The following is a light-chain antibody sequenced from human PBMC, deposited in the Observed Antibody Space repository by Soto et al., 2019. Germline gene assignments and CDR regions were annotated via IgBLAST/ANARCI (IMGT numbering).Light chain of an antibody. CDR3: QQYGSSLMYT. J-gene: IGKJ5*01. CDR2: GAS. V-gene: IGKV3-20*01. CDR1: QSVSSSY. Sequence: IVLTQSPGTLSLSPGERATLSCRASQSVSSSYLAWYQQKPGQAPRLLIYGASSRATGIPDRFSGSGSGTDFTLTISRLEPEDFAVYYCQQYGSSLMYTFGQGTRLETK.